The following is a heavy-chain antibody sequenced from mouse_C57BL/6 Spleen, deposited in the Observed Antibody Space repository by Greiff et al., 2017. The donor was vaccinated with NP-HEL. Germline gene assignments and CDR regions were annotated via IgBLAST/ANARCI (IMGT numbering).Heavy chain of an antibody. CDR1: GFTFSDYY. CDR3: ARENYGYYFDY. CDR2: INYDGSST. Sequence: DVHLVESEGGLVQPGSSMKLSCTASGFTFSDYYMAWVRQVPEKGLEWVANINYDGSSTYYLDSLKSRFIISRDNAKNILYLQMSSLKSEDTATYYCARENYGYYFDYWGQGTTLTVSS. V-gene: IGHV5-16*01. J-gene: IGHJ2*01. D-gene: IGHD1-1*01.